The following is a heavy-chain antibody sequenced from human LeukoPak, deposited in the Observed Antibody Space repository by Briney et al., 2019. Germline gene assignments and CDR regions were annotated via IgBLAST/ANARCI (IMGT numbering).Heavy chain of an antibody. CDR3: ARGYSSSSWSLFDY. CDR2: ISGSGGST. J-gene: IGHJ4*02. Sequence: PGGSLRLSCAASGFTFSSYAMSWVRQAPGKGREWVSAISGSGGSTYYADSVKGRFTISRDNSKNTLYPQMNSLRAEDTAVYYCARGYSSSSWSLFDYWGQGTLVTVSS. CDR1: GFTFSSYA. D-gene: IGHD6-6*01. V-gene: IGHV3-23*01.